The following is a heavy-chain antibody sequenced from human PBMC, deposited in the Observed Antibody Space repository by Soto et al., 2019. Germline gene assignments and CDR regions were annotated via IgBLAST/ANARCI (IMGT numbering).Heavy chain of an antibody. Sequence: SETLSLTCSVTGASLTSKIFYWGSIRQAPGKGLEWIGSIYFSGGTFYNPSLKSRVTMSGDTSKNEVYLQLTSATAADTALYYCVRLAIRYYFDMWGQGTQVTVSS. D-gene: IGHD3-3*01. V-gene: IGHV4-39*01. CDR1: GASLTSKIFY. CDR3: VRLAIRYYFDM. CDR2: IYFSGGT. J-gene: IGHJ4*02.